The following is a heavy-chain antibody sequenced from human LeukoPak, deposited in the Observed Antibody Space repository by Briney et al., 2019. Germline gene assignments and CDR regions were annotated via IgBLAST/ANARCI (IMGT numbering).Heavy chain of an antibody. D-gene: IGHD2-2*01. J-gene: IGHJ4*02. Sequence: GASVKVSCKASGYTFTSYGISWVRQAPGQGLEWMGWISAYNGNTNYAQKLQGRVTMTTDTSTSTAYMELRSLRSDDTAVYYCARGCSSTSCYGQSEFDYWGQGTLVTVSS. CDR3: ARGCSSTSCYGQSEFDY. CDR2: ISAYNGNT. V-gene: IGHV1-18*01. CDR1: GYTFTSYG.